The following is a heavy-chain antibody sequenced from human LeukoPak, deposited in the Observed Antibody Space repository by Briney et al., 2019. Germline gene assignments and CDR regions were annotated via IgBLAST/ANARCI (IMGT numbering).Heavy chain of an antibody. CDR2: IYSGYSST. V-gene: IGHV5-51*01. CDR1: GFTFSIDS. D-gene: IGHD3-16*01. J-gene: IGHJ4*02. Sequence: GESLKISCKGSGFTFSIDSFAWVRQMPGKGLEWIGVIYSGYSSTRYSPSFQGQVTISVDTSISTAYLQWSSLKPSESAIYYCARHSCYDSWGQGTLVTVSS. CDR3: ARHSCYDS.